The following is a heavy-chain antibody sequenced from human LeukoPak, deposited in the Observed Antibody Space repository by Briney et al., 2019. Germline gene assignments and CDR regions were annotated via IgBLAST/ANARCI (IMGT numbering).Heavy chain of an antibody. CDR2: MQYDGTNK. D-gene: IGHD5-18*01. V-gene: IGHV3-30*02. J-gene: IGHJ4*02. CDR1: GFTFSSYA. CDR3: VKDIRRGDNYGYDQFAY. Sequence: GGSLRLSCAASGFTFSSYAMHWVRQAPGKGLEWVAFMQYDGTNKYYADSVKGRFTISRDNSKNTLSLQMNSLRADDTSLYYCVKDIRRGDNYGYDQFAYWGQGTLVTVSS.